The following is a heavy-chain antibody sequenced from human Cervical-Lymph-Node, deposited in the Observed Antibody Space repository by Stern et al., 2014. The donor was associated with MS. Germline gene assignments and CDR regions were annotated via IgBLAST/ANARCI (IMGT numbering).Heavy chain of an antibody. CDR3: ARGGSGSSNRFMDV. CDR1: GYTFTSYA. D-gene: IGHD6-19*01. J-gene: IGHJ6*02. CDR2: INAGKGNT. Sequence: QVQLVESGAEVKKPGASVKVSCKASGYTFTSYAMHWVRQAPGQRLEWMGWINAGKGNTKYSQKFQGRVTITRDTSASTAYMELSSLRSEDTAVYYCARGGSGSSNRFMDVWGQGTTVTVSS. V-gene: IGHV1-3*01.